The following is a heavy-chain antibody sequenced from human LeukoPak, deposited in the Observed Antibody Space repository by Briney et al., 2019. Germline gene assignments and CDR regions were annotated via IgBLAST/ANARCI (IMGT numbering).Heavy chain of an antibody. Sequence: SETLSLTCTVSGGSISSNYWRWIRQPPGKGLEWIGYIYYSGSTNYNPSLKSRVTISVDTSKNQFSLKLSSVTAADTAVYYCARDTSYYDFWRGAGYYYMDVWGKGTTVTVSS. CDR1: GGSISSNY. CDR2: IYYSGST. V-gene: IGHV4-59*01. D-gene: IGHD3-3*01. CDR3: ARDTSYYDFWRGAGYYYMDV. J-gene: IGHJ6*03.